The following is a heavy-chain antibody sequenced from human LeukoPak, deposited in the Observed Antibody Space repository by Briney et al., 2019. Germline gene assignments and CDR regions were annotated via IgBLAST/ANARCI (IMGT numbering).Heavy chain of an antibody. J-gene: IGHJ4*02. CDR3: ARDLGVYYYDSSGYIDY. CDR2: ISSSSSYI. CDR1: GFTFSSYS. Sequence: GGSLRLSCAASGFTFSSYSMNWVRQAPGKGLEWVSSISSSSSYIYYADSVKGRFTISRDSARNSLYLQMNSLRAEDTAVYYCARDLGVYYYDSSGYIDYWGQGTLVTVSS. V-gene: IGHV3-21*01. D-gene: IGHD3-22*01.